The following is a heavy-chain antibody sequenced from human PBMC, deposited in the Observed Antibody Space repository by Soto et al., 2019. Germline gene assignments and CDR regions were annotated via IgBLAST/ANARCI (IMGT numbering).Heavy chain of an antibody. D-gene: IGHD5-12*01. Sequence: LRLSCAASGFTCSYYYMSWIRQAPGKGLEWVSYISSSSSYTNYADSVKGRFTISRDNAKNSLYLQMKSLRAEDTAVYYCARDRGYDPFHYWGQGTLVTVSS. CDR2: ISSSSSYT. J-gene: IGHJ4*02. V-gene: IGHV3-11*06. CDR1: GFTCSYYY. CDR3: ARDRGYDPFHY.